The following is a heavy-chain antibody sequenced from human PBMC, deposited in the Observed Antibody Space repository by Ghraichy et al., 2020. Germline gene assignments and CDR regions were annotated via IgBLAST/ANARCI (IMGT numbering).Heavy chain of an antibody. CDR2: IIPIFGTA. CDR1: GGTFSYYA. Sequence: SVKVSCKASGGTFSYYAISWVRQAPGQGLEWMGGIIPIFGTANYAQKFQGRVTITADESTSTAYMELSSLRSEDTAVYYCAREDATDYSRADYYYGMDVWGQGTTVTVSS. D-gene: IGHD4-11*01. CDR3: AREDATDYSRADYYYGMDV. J-gene: IGHJ6*02. V-gene: IGHV1-69*13.